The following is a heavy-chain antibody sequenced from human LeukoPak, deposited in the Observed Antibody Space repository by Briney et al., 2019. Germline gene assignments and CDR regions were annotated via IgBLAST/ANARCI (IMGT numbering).Heavy chain of an antibody. CDR3: ARFAYGLPWYFDY. CDR2: IYYSGST. Sequence: PSETLSLTCTVSGGSISSYYWSWIRQPPGKGLEWIGYIYYSGSTNYNPSLKSRGTISVDTSKNQFSLKLSSVTAADTAVYYCARFAYGLPWYFDYWGQGTLVTVSS. J-gene: IGHJ4*02. CDR1: GGSISSYY. V-gene: IGHV4-59*01. D-gene: IGHD3-10*01.